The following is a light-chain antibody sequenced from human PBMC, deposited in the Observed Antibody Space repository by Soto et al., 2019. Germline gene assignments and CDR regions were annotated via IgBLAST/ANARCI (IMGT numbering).Light chain of an antibody. V-gene: IGLV1-44*01. CDR1: SSNIGSHT. J-gene: IGLJ3*02. CDR2: NNN. Sequence: QSALTQPPSASGTPGQRVTISCSGSSSNIGSHTVNWYQQLPGTAPKLLIYNNNQRPSGVPDRFSGSKSGTSASLAISGLQSEDEADYYCAAWDDSLNGPVFGGGTKLTVL. CDR3: AAWDDSLNGPV.